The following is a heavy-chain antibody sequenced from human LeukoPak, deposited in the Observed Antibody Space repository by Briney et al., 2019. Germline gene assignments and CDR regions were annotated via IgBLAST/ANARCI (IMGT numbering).Heavy chain of an antibody. V-gene: IGHV3-74*01. J-gene: IGHJ4*02. D-gene: IGHD1-26*01. Sequence: PGGSLRLSCAASGFTFSSFWMHWVRQAPGKGLVWVSRINSDGSSITYADSVKGRFTISRDNAKNTLYLQMNSLRAEDTAVYYCARTEYSGSYFDCWGQGTLVTVSS. CDR3: ARTEYSGSYFDC. CDR1: GFTFSSFW. CDR2: INSDGSSI.